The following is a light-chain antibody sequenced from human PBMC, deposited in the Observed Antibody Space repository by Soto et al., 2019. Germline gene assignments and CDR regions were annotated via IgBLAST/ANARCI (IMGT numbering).Light chain of an antibody. Sequence: EIILTQSPDTLSLSPGERATLSCRASQTVSSNYLAWCQQRAGQARRLPIYGASTRAAGIPDSFSGSASATDFPPTIPRLAPDASAVSVPQPYTGPPTTFRPGTRLEI. CDR2: GAS. V-gene: IGKV3-20*01. CDR3: QPYTGPPTT. J-gene: IGKJ5*01. CDR1: QTVSSNY.